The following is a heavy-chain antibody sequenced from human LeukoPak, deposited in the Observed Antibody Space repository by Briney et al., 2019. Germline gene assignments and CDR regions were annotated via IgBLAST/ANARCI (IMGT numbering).Heavy chain of an antibody. J-gene: IGHJ3*02. Sequence: SETLSLTCTVSGGSINDYYWTWIRQPPGRGLEWIGYMYYSGSTKYNPSLKSRLTTSLDRSRNQFSLKLSSVTAADTAVYYCARDLGYGDPFDIWGQGTMVTVSS. CDR1: GGSINDYY. CDR2: MYYSGST. V-gene: IGHV4-59*01. D-gene: IGHD3-16*01. CDR3: ARDLGYGDPFDI.